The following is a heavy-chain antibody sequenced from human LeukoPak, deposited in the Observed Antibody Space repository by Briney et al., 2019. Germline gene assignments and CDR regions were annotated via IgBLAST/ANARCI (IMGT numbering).Heavy chain of an antibody. Sequence: GGSLRLSCAASGFTFDDYTMLWVRQVPGKGLEWVSLISRDGGSTYYADSVKGRFTISRDNGKNSLFLQMNSLRTEDTALYYCTRGYCGGGSCYPKVGYYGMDVWGQGTTVTVSS. CDR1: GFTFDDYT. CDR2: ISRDGGST. D-gene: IGHD2-15*01. J-gene: IGHJ6*02. CDR3: TRGYCGGGSCYPKVGYYGMDV. V-gene: IGHV3-43*01.